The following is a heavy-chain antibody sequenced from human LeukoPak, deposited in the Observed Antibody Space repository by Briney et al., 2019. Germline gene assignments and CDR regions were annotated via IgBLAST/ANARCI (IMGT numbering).Heavy chain of an antibody. CDR2: IYYSGST. D-gene: IGHD1-26*01. V-gene: IGHV4-59*01. CDR1: GGSISSYY. J-gene: IGHJ4*02. Sequence: SETLSLTCTVSGGSISSYYWSWIRQPPGKGLEWIGDIYYSGSTNYNPSLKSRVTISVDTSKTQFSLKLSSVTAADTAVYYCARDQVGVGASYFDYWGQGTLVTVSS. CDR3: ARDQVGVGASYFDY.